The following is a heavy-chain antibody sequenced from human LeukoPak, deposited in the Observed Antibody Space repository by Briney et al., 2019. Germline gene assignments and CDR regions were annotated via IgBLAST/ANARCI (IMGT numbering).Heavy chain of an antibody. CDR1: GYTFTSYG. J-gene: IGHJ3*02. V-gene: IGHV1-18*01. D-gene: IGHD3-22*01. CDR2: ISAYNGNT. CDR3: ALQAGYYDSSGYYFGAFDI. Sequence: GASVKVSCKASGYTFTSYGISWVRQAPGQGLEWMGWISAYNGNTNYAQKLQGRVTMTTDTSTSTAYMELRSLRSDDTAVYYCALQAGYYDSSGYYFGAFDIWGQGTMVTVSS.